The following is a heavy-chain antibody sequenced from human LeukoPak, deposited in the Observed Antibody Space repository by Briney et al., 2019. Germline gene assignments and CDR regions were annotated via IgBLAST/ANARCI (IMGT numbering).Heavy chain of an antibody. D-gene: IGHD5-12*01. V-gene: IGHV4-34*01. CDR3: VRGPYSSDAGY. Sequence: ASETLSLTCAVYGGSFTTYYWSWIRQPPGKGLEWIGEINHSGHTNYNPSLKSRVSMSVDSSKNQISLKLHSVTAADTAVCFCVRGPYSSDAGYWGQGTLVIVSS. CDR1: GGSFTTYY. J-gene: IGHJ4*02. CDR2: INHSGHT.